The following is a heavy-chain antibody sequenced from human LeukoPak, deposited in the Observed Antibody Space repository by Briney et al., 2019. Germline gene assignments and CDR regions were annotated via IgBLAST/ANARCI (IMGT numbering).Heavy chain of an antibody. V-gene: IGHV3-30*18. D-gene: IGHD1-26*01. CDR1: GFTFSSYG. CDR3: AKSIFSGSYSPFDY. CDR2: ISYDGSNK. Sequence: GGSLRLSCAASGFTFSSYGMHWVRKAPGKGLEWVAVISYDGSNKYYADSVKGRFTISRDNSKNTLYLQMNSLRAEDTAVYYCAKSIFSGSYSPFDYWGQGTLVTVSS. J-gene: IGHJ4*02.